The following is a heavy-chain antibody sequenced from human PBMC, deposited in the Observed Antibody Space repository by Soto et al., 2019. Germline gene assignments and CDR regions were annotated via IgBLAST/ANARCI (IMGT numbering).Heavy chain of an antibody. D-gene: IGHD5-12*01. CDR1: GYTFTSFG. J-gene: IGHJ4*02. CDR3: ARGIVTTIGDY. Sequence: QVKLVQSGAEVKKPGASVKVSCKASGYTFTSFGISWVRQAPGQGLEWMGWISTDNGYTKYTQNLQGRVAMTTDTSTSTAYMELRSLRSDDTAVYYCARGIVTTIGDYWGQGTLVTVSS. V-gene: IGHV1-18*01. CDR2: ISTDNGYT.